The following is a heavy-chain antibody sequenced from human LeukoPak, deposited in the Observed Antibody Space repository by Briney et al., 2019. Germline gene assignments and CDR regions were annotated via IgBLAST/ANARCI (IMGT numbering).Heavy chain of an antibody. CDR1: RDSVSSNSS. CDR2: TYYKSKWYN. CDR3: ARGGQGDGYSADEAFDI. Sequence: SQTLSLTCAISRDSVSSNSSWNWIRQSPSRGLEWLGRTYYKSKWYNDYVVSVKSRININPDTSKNQFSLQLNSVTPEDTAVYYCARGGQGDGYSADEAFDIWGQGTMVTVS. V-gene: IGHV6-1*01. J-gene: IGHJ3*02. D-gene: IGHD5-18*01.